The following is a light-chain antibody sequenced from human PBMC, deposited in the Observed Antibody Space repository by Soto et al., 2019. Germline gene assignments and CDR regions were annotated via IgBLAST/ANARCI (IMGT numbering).Light chain of an antibody. CDR1: SSNIGDNY. CDR3: AAWDDSLSGVL. V-gene: IGLV1-47*01. CDR2: RNY. Sequence: QPVLTQPPSASGTPGQRVTISCSGGSSNIGDNYVHWYQQLPGTAPKLLIYRNYQRPSGVPDRFSGSKSGTSASLAISGLRSEDEADYYCAAWDDSLSGVLFGGGTKLTVL. J-gene: IGLJ2*01.